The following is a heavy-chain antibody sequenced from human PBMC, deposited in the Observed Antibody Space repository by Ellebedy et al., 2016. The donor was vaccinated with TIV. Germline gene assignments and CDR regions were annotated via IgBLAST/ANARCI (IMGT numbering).Heavy chain of an antibody. Sequence: GESLKISCAASGFAFTTYAMSWVRQAPGKGLEWVSVIYSGGSTYYADSVKGRFTISRDNSKNTLYLQMNSLRAEDTAVYYCAREYCSGGSCWTGMDVWGQGTTVTVSS. J-gene: IGHJ6*02. D-gene: IGHD2-15*01. CDR1: GFAFTTYA. CDR3: AREYCSGGSCWTGMDV. CDR2: IYSGGST. V-gene: IGHV3-66*01.